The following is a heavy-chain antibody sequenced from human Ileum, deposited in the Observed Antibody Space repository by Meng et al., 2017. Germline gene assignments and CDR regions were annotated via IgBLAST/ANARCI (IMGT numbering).Heavy chain of an antibody. D-gene: IGHD6-6*01. CDR1: GGSVSSGSYY. CDR2: IYYSGST. V-gene: IGHV4-61*01. J-gene: IGHJ4*02. Sequence: QVQLQELGPRLVRPSETPSLACTVSGGSVSSGSYYWSWIRQPPGKGLEWIGHIYYSGSTNYNPSLKSRVTISVDMSKNQFSLKLNSVTAADTAIYFCARSSTSPASYFFDYWGQGTLVTVSS. CDR3: ARSSTSPASYFFDY.